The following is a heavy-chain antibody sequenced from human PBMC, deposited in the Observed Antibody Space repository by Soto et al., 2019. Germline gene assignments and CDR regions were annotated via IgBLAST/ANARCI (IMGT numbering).Heavy chain of an antibody. D-gene: IGHD6-6*01. J-gene: IGHJ3*02. CDR3: LVAGRLDAFYM. Sequence: GGSLRLSCEASGFTFTNAWMNWVRQAPGKGLEWIGRIKSKTDGGTTDYAAPVKGRFTLSRDDSKNTLYLQMNSLKIEDTALYYCLVAGRLDAFYMWGQRTMVTVSS. CDR2: IKSKTDGGTT. V-gene: IGHV3-15*01. CDR1: GFTFTNAW.